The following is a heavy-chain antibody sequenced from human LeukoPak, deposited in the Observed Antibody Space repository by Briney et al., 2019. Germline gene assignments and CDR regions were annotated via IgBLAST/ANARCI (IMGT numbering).Heavy chain of an antibody. J-gene: IGHJ4*02. D-gene: IGHD1-26*01. CDR2: ISYDASNK. V-gene: IGHV3-30*04. CDR3: ARVIVGGSFNY. CDR1: GFTFSSYA. Sequence: GGSLRLSCAASGFTFSSYAMLWVRQAPGKGLEGVAVISYDASNKYYADSVKGRFTISRDNSKNTLYLQMNSLRAEDTAVYYCARVIVGGSFNYWGQGTLVTVSS.